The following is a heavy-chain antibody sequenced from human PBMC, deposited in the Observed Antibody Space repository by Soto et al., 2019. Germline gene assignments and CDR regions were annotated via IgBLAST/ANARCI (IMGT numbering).Heavy chain of an antibody. V-gene: IGHV3-23*01. Sequence: EVQLLESGGGLIQPGGSLRLSCAASGFTFNGYAMSWVRQAPGKGLEWVSAISGSAGSTKSADSVKGRFTISRDNSQNTLYLQMNSLRAEDTAVYYCARMAGPWYFDLWGRGTLVTVSS. D-gene: IGHD2-8*01. J-gene: IGHJ2*01. CDR3: ARMAGPWYFDL. CDR2: ISGSAGST. CDR1: GFTFNGYA.